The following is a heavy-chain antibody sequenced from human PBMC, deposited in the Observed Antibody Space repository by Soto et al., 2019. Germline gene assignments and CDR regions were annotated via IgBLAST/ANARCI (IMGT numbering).Heavy chain of an antibody. J-gene: IGHJ6*02. Sequence: TLSLTCAVSGGSISSGGYSWSWIRQPPGKGLEWIGYIYHSGSTYYNPSLKSRVTISVDRSKNQFSLKLSSVTAADTAVYYCASLSGAYYGMDVWGQGTTVTASS. CDR3: ASLSGAYYGMDV. V-gene: IGHV4-30-2*01. CDR1: GGSISSGGYS. D-gene: IGHD1-26*01. CDR2: IYHSGST.